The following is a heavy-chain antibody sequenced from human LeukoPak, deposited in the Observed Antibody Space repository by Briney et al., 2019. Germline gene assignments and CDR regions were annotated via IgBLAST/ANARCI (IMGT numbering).Heavy chain of an antibody. D-gene: IGHD6-19*01. Sequence: PGGSLRLSCAASGFTFSSYAMSWVRQAPGKGLEWVSAISGSGGSTYYADSVKGRFTISRDNSKNSLYLQMNSLRAEDTAVYYCATDYSSGWYYFFDYWGQGTLVTVSS. CDR2: ISGSGGST. J-gene: IGHJ4*02. CDR3: ATDYSSGWYYFFDY. CDR1: GFTFSSYA. V-gene: IGHV3-23*01.